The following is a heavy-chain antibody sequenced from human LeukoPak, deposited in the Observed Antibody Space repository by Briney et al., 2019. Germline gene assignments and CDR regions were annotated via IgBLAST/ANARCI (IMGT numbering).Heavy chain of an antibody. V-gene: IGHV3-66*01. J-gene: IGHJ4*02. CDR3: ARVGTVAGTIGD. CDR1: GFTFSSYA. Sequence: GGSLRLSCAASGFTFSSYAMSWVRQAPGKGLEWVSVIYSGGSTYYADSVKGRFTISRDNSKNTLYLQMNSLRAEDTAVYYCARVGTVAGTIGDWGQGTLVTVSS. D-gene: IGHD6-19*01. CDR2: IYSGGST.